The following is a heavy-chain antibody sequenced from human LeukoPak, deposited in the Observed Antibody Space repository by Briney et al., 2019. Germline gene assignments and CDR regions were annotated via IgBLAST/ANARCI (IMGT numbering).Heavy chain of an antibody. Sequence: ASVKVSCKASGYTFTGYYMHWVRQAPGQGLEWMGWINPNSGGTNYAQKFQGRVTMTRDTSISTAYMELSRLRYDDTAVYYCARVSGIQLWNDAFDIWGQGTMVTVSS. J-gene: IGHJ3*02. CDR1: GYTFTGYY. CDR3: ARVSGIQLWNDAFDI. CDR2: INPNSGGT. V-gene: IGHV1-2*02. D-gene: IGHD5-18*01.